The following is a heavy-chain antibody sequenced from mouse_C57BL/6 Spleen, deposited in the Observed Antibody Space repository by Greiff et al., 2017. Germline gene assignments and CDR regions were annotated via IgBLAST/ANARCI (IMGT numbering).Heavy chain of an antibody. CDR2: IYPGDGDT. J-gene: IGHJ3*01. D-gene: IGHD1-1*01. CDR1: GYAFSSSW. V-gene: IGHV1-82*01. CDR3: ARRGYCCGSSPLGY. Sequence: QVQLKESGPELVKPGASVKISCKASGYAFSSSWMNWVQQRPGKGLEWIGRIYPGDGDTNYNGKFKGKATLTADKACSRAYMQISSLTSEDSAVYFCARRGYCCGSSPLGYWGQGTLVTVSA.